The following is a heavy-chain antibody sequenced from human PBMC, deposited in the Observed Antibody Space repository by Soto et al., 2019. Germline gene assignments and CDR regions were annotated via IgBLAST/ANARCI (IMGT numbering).Heavy chain of an antibody. V-gene: IGHV1-69*14. Sequence: QVLLVQSGAEMKKPGSSVKVSCKACGGSFSPSSINWVRQAPGQRPEWMGNILPIFGTADYAQKFQGRVTITADTSSNTAYMELRSLLSEDTAVYYCVRAHEFAGNSHAYDIWGQRLDVTVSS. CDR2: ILPIFGTA. CDR1: GGSFSPSS. D-gene: IGHD6-13*01. CDR3: VRAHEFAGNSHAYDI. J-gene: IGHJ3*02.